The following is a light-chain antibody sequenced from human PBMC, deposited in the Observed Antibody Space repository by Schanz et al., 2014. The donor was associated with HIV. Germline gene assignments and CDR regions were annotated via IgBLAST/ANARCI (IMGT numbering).Light chain of an antibody. CDR1: QSISSS. V-gene: IGKV1-5*03. J-gene: IGKJ5*01. CDR3: RQYTRYPIT. CDR2: KAS. Sequence: DIQMTQSPSTLSASVGDRVTITCRASQSISSSLVWYQQKPGRAPKVLIFKASILESGVPSRFSGSGSGTEFTLTISSLQPDDFATYYCRQYTRYPITFGQGTRLEIK.